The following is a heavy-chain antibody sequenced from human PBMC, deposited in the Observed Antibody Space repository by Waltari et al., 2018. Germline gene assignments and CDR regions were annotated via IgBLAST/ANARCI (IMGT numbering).Heavy chain of an antibody. D-gene: IGHD1-26*01. V-gene: IGHV1-69*08. Sequence: QVQLVQSGAEVKKPGSSVTVSCKASGGTFSSYTSRLVRQAPGQGLEWMGRIIPILGIANYAQKFQGRVTITADKSTSTAYMELSSLRSEDTAVYYCARDRGRVGATPQILDYWGQGTLVTVSS. CDR3: ARDRGRVGATPQILDY. J-gene: IGHJ4*02. CDR2: IIPILGIA. CDR1: GGTFSSYT.